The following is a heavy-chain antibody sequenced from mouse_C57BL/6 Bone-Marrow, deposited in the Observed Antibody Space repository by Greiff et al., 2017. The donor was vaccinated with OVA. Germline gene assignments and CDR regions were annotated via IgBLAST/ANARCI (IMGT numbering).Heavy chain of an antibody. V-gene: IGHV5-6*01. CDR1: GFTFSSYG. CDR3: ARPIYYVFNWYFDV. CDR2: ISSGGSYT. J-gene: IGHJ1*03. D-gene: IGHD2-1*01. Sequence: EVKVVESGGDLVKPGGSLKLSCAASGFTFSSYGMSWVRQTPDKRLEWVATISSGGSYTYYPDSVKGRFTISRDNAKNTLYLQMSSLKSEDTAMYYCARPIYYVFNWYFDVWGTGTTVTVSS.